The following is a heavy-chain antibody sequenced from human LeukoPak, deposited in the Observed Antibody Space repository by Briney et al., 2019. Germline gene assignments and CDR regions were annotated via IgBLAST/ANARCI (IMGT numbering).Heavy chain of an antibody. J-gene: IGHJ4*02. CDR2: IIPIFGTA. Sequence: SVKVSCKASGGTFSSYAISWVRQAPGQGLEWMGRIIPIFGTANYAQKFQGRVTITTDESTSTAYMELNSLRSEDTAVYYCASSDYGDYRFDYWGQGTLVTVSS. CDR3: ASSDYGDYRFDY. V-gene: IGHV1-69*05. D-gene: IGHD4-17*01. CDR1: GGTFSSYA.